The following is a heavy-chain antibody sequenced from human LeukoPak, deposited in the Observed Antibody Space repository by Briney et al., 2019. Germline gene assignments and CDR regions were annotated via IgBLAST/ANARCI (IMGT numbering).Heavy chain of an antibody. CDR1: GFTFSSYS. V-gene: IGHV3-48*04. Sequence: GGSLRLSCAASGFTFSSYSMNWVRQAPGKGLEWVSYISSSSSTIYYADSVKGRFTISRDNAKNSLYLQMNSLRAEDTAVYYCARDEATYGDIYYGMDVWGQGTTVTVSS. CDR2: ISSSSSTI. CDR3: ARDEATYGDIYYGMDV. J-gene: IGHJ6*02. D-gene: IGHD4-17*01.